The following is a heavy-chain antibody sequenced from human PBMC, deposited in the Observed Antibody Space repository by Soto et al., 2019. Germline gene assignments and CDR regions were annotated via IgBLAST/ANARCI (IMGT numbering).Heavy chain of an antibody. D-gene: IGHD3-16*02. J-gene: IGHJ5*02. Sequence: QVQLVQSGAELKKPGASVKVSCAASGYTFTSNSITWVRQAPGQGLEWMGWISAYNGETSYAEKFQGRLTMTTDTSTSTAYMEVRSLRSDDTAVYYCARVWGSYRAPSGGAGFDPWGQGTLVTVSS. V-gene: IGHV1-18*04. CDR3: ARVWGSYRAPSGGAGFDP. CDR1: GYTFTSNS. CDR2: ISAYNGET.